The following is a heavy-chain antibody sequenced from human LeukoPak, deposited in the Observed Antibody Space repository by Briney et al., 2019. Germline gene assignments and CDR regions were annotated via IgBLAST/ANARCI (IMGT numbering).Heavy chain of an antibody. CDR3: ASIAVADDYYYYMDV. CDR2: INHSGST. CDR1: GGSFSGYY. V-gene: IGHV4-34*01. J-gene: IGHJ6*03. D-gene: IGHD6-19*01. Sequence: SETLSLTCAVYGGSFSGYYWSWIRQPPGKGLEWIGEINHSGSTNYNPSLKSRVTIPVDTSKNQFSLKLSSVTAADTAVYYCASIAVADDYYYYMDVWGKGTTVTVSS.